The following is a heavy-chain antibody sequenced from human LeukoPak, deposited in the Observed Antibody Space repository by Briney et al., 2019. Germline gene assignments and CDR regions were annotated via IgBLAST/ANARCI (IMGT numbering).Heavy chain of an antibody. CDR1: GFTFSSYG. V-gene: IGHV3-30*18. D-gene: IGHD3-10*01. CDR3: AKDAFYGSGPGI. J-gene: IGHJ3*02. Sequence: GRSLRLSCAASGFTFSSYGMHWVRQAPGKGLEWVAVISYDGSNKYYADPVKGRFTISRDNSKNTLYLQMNSLRAKDTAVYYCAKDAFYGSGPGIWGQGTMVTVSS. CDR2: ISYDGSNK.